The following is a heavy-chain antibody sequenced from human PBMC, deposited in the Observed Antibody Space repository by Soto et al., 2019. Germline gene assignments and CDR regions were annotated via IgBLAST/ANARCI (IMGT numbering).Heavy chain of an antibody. Sequence: GGSLRLSCAASGFTFSSYTMSWVRQAPGKGLEWVSGISAGGGTTYYADSVKGRFTISRDNSKNTLYLQMNSLRAEDTAVYYCAKDKDIVVVPVASTLDYWGQGT. CDR2: ISAGGGTT. CDR1: GFTFSSYT. CDR3: AKDKDIVVVPVASTLDY. J-gene: IGHJ4*02. V-gene: IGHV3-23*01. D-gene: IGHD2-2*01.